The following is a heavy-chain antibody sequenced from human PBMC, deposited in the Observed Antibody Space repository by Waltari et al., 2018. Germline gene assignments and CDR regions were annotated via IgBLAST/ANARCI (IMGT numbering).Heavy chain of an antibody. D-gene: IGHD5-12*01. CDR3: ATYIGASVGTAAFDV. V-gene: IGHV4-39*01. CDR2: ISHNGAT. J-gene: IGHJ3*01. Sequence: QLQLQESGPGLVRPSETLSLTCSVPGGSITTPRHFWGWIRQPPGQGLEWIGTISHNGATYTSPSLRSRVTVSRDTSKNQLSLTLGSVTAADTAVYYCATYIGASVGTAAFDVWGQGTMVTVSS. CDR1: GGSITTPRHF.